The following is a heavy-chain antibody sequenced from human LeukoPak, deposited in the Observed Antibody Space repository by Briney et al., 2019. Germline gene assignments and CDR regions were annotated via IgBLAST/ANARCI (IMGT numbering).Heavy chain of an antibody. CDR1: GGSISSGDYY. CDR3: ARLMSGIVGAPFHI. J-gene: IGHJ3*02. Sequence: SQTLSLTCTVSGGSISSGDYYWTWISQPPGNGLEWIGYIYHSGGTYYNPPLKSQFTISVDTSKNQFSLKLTSVTSAATAGNYCARLMSGIVGAPFHIWGQGTMVTVSS. V-gene: IGHV4-30-4*01. CDR2: IYHSGGT. D-gene: IGHD1-26*01.